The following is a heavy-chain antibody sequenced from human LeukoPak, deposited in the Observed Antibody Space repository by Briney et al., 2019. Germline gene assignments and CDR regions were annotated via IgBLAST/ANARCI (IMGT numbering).Heavy chain of an antibody. J-gene: IGHJ6*03. CDR3: AKGRGFCSGGSCYYYYYIDV. Sequence: GGSLRLSCAASGFTFSSYAKSWVRQAPGKGLEWVSGISGSADSTYYADSVKGRFTISRDNSKNTLFLQMNSLRAEDTALYYCAKGRGFCSGGSCYYYYYIDVWGKGTTVTVSS. V-gene: IGHV3-23*01. CDR2: ISGSADST. D-gene: IGHD2-15*01. CDR1: GFTFSSYA.